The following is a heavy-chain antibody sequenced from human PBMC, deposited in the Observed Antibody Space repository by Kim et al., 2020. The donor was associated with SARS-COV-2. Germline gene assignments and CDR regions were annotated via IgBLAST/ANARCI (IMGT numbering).Heavy chain of an antibody. CDR3: AREGHGSGSYYYYYGMDV. CDR1: GYTFTSYG. D-gene: IGHD3-10*01. CDR2: ISAYNGNT. Sequence: ASVKVSCKASGYTFTSYGISWVRQAPGQGLEWMGWISAYNGNTNYAQKLQGRVTMTTDTSTSTAYMELRSLRSDDTAVYYCAREGHGSGSYYYYYGMDVWGQGTTVTVSS. V-gene: IGHV1-18*04. J-gene: IGHJ6*02.